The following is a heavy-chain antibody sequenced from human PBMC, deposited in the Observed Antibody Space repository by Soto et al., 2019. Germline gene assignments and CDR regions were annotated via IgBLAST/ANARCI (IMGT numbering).Heavy chain of an antibody. CDR2: ISSSSSTI. CDR3: ARLAAACSSTSCEIALYSMDV. CDR1: GFTFSSYS. V-gene: IGHV3-48*02. J-gene: IGHJ6*02. Sequence: GGSLRLSCAASGFTFSSYSMNWVRQAPGKGLEWVSYISSSSSTIYYADSVKGRFTISRDNAKNSLYLQMNSLRDEDTAVYYCARLAAACSSTSCEIALYSMDVWGQGTTVTVSS. D-gene: IGHD2-2*01.